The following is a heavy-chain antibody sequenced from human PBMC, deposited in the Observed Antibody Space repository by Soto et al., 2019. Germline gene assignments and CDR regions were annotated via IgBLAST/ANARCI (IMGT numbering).Heavy chain of an antibody. CDR1: GGSVSSGSYY. V-gene: IGHV4-61*01. Sequence: PSETLSLTCTVSGGSVSSGSYYWRWIRQPPGKGLEWIGYIYYSGSTNYNPSLKSRVTISVDTSKNQFSLKLSSVTAADTAVYYCASYSSGWSAVSYWGQGTLVTVSP. CDR2: IYYSGST. J-gene: IGHJ4*02. CDR3: ASYSSGWSAVSY. D-gene: IGHD6-19*01.